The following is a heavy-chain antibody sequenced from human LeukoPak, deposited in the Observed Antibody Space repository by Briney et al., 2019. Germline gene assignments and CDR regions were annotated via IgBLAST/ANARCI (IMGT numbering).Heavy chain of an antibody. Sequence: GGSLRLSCAASGFTFSDYWIHWVRQAPGKGLVWVSRINTDGSITNYADSVKGRFTISRDNAKNTLYLQMSSLRAEDTAVYYCARDRGPRTGFMVREAYDYWGQGALVTVSS. CDR3: ARDRGPRTGFMVREAYDY. CDR2: INTDGSIT. CDR1: GFTFSDYW. J-gene: IGHJ4*02. V-gene: IGHV3-74*01. D-gene: IGHD3-10*01.